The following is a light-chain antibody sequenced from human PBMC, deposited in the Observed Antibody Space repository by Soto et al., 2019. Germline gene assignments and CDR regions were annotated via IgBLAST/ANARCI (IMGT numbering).Light chain of an antibody. Sequence: QSALTQPPSVSGSPGQSVAISCSGTSSDVGSYNRVSWYQQPPGTAPKLMIYDVSNRPSGVPDRFSGSKSGNTASLTISGLQAEDEADYYCAAWDDSLSGVVFGGGTKLTVL. CDR3: AAWDDSLSGVV. V-gene: IGLV2-18*01. J-gene: IGLJ2*01. CDR2: DVS. CDR1: SSDVGSYNR.